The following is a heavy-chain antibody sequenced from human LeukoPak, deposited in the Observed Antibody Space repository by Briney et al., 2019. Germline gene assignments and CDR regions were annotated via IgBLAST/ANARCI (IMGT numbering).Heavy chain of an antibody. CDR3: ARADSRYDLIDY. D-gene: IGHD2-15*01. V-gene: IGHV4-30-4*01. Sequence: PSQTLSLTCTVSGGSISSGDYYWSWIRQPPGKGLEWIGYIYYSGSTYYNPSLKSRVTMSVDTSKNQFSLKLSSVTAADTAVYYCARADSRYDLIDYWGQGTLVTVSS. CDR2: IYYSGST. J-gene: IGHJ4*02. CDR1: GGSISSGDYY.